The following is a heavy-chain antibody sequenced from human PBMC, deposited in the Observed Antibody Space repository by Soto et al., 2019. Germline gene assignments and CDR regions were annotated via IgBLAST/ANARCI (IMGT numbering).Heavy chain of an antibody. CDR3: ARRAIWAAGDIAVAGTNYYYGMDV. V-gene: IGHV5-10-1*01. D-gene: IGHD6-19*01. CDR1: GYIFTSYW. CDR2: IDPSDSYT. Sequence: LGESLKISCKGSGYIFTSYWISCVRQMPGKGLEWMGRIDPSDSYTNYSPSFQGHVTISADKSISTAYLQWSSLKASDTAMYYCARRAIWAAGDIAVAGTNYYYGMDVWDQGTTFTVSS. J-gene: IGHJ6*02.